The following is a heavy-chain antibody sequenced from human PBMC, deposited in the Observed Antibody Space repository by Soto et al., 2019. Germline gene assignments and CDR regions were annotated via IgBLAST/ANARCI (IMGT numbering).Heavy chain of an antibody. J-gene: IGHJ4*02. CDR3: ARDFYTTVVTFPFDY. CDR2: ISYDGSNK. D-gene: IGHD4-17*01. Sequence: QVQLVESGGGVVQPGRSLRLSCAASGFTFSSYAMHWVRQAPGKGLEWVAVISYDGSNKYYADSVKGRFTISRDNSKNTLYLQMNSLRAEDTAVYYCARDFYTTVVTFPFDYWGQGTLVTVSS. CDR1: GFTFSSYA. V-gene: IGHV3-30-3*01.